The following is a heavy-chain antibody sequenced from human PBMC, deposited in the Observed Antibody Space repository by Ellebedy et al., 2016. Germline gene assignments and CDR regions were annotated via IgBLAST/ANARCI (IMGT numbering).Heavy chain of an antibody. CDR1: SYSISSSYY. J-gene: IGHJ4*02. CDR3: ARELVRTVFDH. V-gene: IGHV4-38-2*02. Sequence: SETLSLTCTVSSYSISSSYYWGWIRQPPGKGLEWIGSIYHSGSTYYNPSLKSRVTISADTSKNQFSLKLNSVTAADTAVYYCARELVRTVFDHWGQGTLVPVSS. CDR2: IYHSGST. D-gene: IGHD6-6*01.